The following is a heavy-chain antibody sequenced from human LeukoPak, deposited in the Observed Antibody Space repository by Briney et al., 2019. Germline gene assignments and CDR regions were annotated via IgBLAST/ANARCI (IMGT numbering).Heavy chain of an antibody. Sequence: GASVKVSCKASGYTFTGYYMHWVRQAPGQGLEWMGWINPNSGATNYAQKFQGRVTMTRDTSINTAYMDLRRLRSDDTAVYYCAREPTSGSYYGTFDPWGQGTPVTVSS. V-gene: IGHV1-2*02. CDR1: GYTFTGYY. D-gene: IGHD1-26*01. J-gene: IGHJ5*02. CDR2: INPNSGAT. CDR3: AREPTSGSYYGTFDP.